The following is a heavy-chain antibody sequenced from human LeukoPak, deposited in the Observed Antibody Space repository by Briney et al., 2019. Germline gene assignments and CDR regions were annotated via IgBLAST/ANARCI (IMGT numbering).Heavy chain of an antibody. CDR2: IKQDGSEK. CDR3: ARDGAAPNWGYNWFDP. D-gene: IGHD7-27*01. V-gene: IGHV3-7*01. CDR1: GFTFSSYW. Sequence: GGSLRHSCAASGFTFSSYWMSWVRQAPGKGLEWVANIKQDGSEKYYVDSVKGRFTISRDNAKNSLYLQMNSLRAEDTAVYYCARDGAAPNWGYNWFDPWGQGTLVTVSS. J-gene: IGHJ5*02.